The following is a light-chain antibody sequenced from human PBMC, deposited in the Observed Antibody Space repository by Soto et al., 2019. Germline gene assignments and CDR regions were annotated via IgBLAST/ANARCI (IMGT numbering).Light chain of an antibody. J-gene: IGKJ5*01. CDR2: GAS. CDR1: QTVSDNS. CDR3: QLYGSSPRT. V-gene: IGKV3-20*01. Sequence: ESVLTQFTGTMSLAPGERVNLCCRGSQTVSDNSLAWYQQKVGRAPRALIYGASNRATGIPDRFSGGGSGTDFTRLLSRQDSEDFVVYSCQLYGSSPRTFGQGTRLEIK.